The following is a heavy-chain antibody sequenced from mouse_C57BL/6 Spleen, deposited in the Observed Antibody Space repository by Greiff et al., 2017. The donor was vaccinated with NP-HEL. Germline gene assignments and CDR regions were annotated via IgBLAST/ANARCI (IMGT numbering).Heavy chain of an antibody. CDR3: ARSLGRGRYFDV. J-gene: IGHJ1*03. CDR2: LSSGSSTI. V-gene: IGHV5-17*01. D-gene: IGHD4-1*01. CDR1: GFTFSDYG. Sequence: EVHLVESGGGLVKPGGSLKLSCAASGFTFSDYGMHWVRQAPEKGLEWVAYLSSGSSTIYYADTVKGRFTISRDNAKNTLFLQMTSLRSEDTAMYYCARSLGRGRYFDVWGTGTTVTVSS.